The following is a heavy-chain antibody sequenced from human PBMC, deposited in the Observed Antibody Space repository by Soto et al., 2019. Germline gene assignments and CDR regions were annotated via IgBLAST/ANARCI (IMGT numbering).Heavy chain of an antibody. J-gene: IGHJ6*02. CDR2: INPNSIAT. V-gene: IGHV1-2*02. CDR3: ARVSYGGSGSYYPYYYYYGMAV. CDR1: GYRVTGYC. D-gene: IGHD3-10*01. Sequence: AAPVKVSCDASGYRVTGYCMHWDRLVPGHGLGRMGSINPNSIATNYAQKFQGRVTMTRDTSISTAYVELSSLRSDDTAVYYCARVSYGGSGSYYPYYYYYGMAVSGQGTTVTVS.